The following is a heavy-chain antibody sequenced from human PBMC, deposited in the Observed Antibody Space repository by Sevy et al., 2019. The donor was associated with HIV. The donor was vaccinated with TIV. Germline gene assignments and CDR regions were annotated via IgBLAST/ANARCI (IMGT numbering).Heavy chain of an antibody. J-gene: IGHJ6*02. CDR2: IKKDGSEK. Sequence: GGSLRLLCAASGFTFNRYWMSWVRDAPGEGGEWGANIKKDGSEKYYVDFVKGRFTISRDNSQNSLFLQMNTLRAEDTAVYYCAREGSPYDTYYYYYGMDVWGQGTTVTVSS. CDR3: AREGSPYDTYYYYYGMDV. CDR1: GFTFNRYW. V-gene: IGHV3-7*01. D-gene: IGHD5-12*01.